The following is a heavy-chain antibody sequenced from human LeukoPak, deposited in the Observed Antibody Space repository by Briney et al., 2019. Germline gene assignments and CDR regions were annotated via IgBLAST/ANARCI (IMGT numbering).Heavy chain of an antibody. Sequence: ASVKVSCKASGYTFTGYYMHWVRQAPGQGLEWMGWINPNSGGTNYAQKFQGRVTMTRDTSISTAYMELSRLRSDDTAVYYCATYSGSYSSDFDYWGQGTLVTVSS. J-gene: IGHJ4*02. CDR2: INPNSGGT. V-gene: IGHV1-2*02. D-gene: IGHD1-26*01. CDR1: GYTFTGYY. CDR3: ATYSGSYSSDFDY.